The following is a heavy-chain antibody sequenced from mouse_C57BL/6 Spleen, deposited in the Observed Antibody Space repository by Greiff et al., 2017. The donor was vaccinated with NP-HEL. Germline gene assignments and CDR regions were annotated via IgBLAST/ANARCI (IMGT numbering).Heavy chain of an antibody. V-gene: IGHV1-82*01. Sequence: QVQLKESGPELVKPGASVKISCKASGYAFSSSWMNWVKQRPGKGLEWIGRIYPGDGDTNYNGKFKGKATLTADKSSSTAYMQLSSLTSEDSAVYFCARDGDYAKDYWGQGTTLTVSS. D-gene: IGHD2-4*01. CDR2: IYPGDGDT. CDR3: ARDGDYAKDY. J-gene: IGHJ2*01. CDR1: GYAFSSSW.